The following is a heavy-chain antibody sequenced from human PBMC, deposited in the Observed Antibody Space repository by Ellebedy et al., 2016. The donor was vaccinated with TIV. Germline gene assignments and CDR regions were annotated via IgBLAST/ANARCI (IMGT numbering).Heavy chain of an antibody. D-gene: IGHD5-18*01. CDR3: ASNGYSYGFCMDV. Sequence: SETLSLTCTVSGGSISNYYWSWIRQTPEKGLEWIGYSHYSGSINYNPSLKSRLTISVDTSKNQISLKLSSVTAADTAVYYCASNGYSYGFCMDVWGKGTTVTVSS. J-gene: IGHJ6*03. CDR2: SHYSGSI. CDR1: GGSISNYY. V-gene: IGHV4-59*08.